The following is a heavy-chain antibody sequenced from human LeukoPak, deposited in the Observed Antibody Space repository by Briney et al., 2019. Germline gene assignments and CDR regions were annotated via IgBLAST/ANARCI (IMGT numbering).Heavy chain of an antibody. CDR1: GFTFSSYW. D-gene: IGHD3-3*01. J-gene: IGHJ4*02. Sequence: GGSLRLSCAASGFTFSSYWMSWVRQAPGRGLEWVANIKQDGGEKYYVDSVEGRFTISRDNAKNSLFLQMNSLRVEDTAVYYCARYYDFWSGYPPFDYWGQGTLVTVSS. CDR2: IKQDGGEK. V-gene: IGHV3-7*01. CDR3: ARYYDFWSGYPPFDY.